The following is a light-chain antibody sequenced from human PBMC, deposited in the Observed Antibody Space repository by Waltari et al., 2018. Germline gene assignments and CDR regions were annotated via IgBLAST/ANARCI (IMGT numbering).Light chain of an antibody. CDR1: SGHSSNV. CDR3: QTGGHGTWV. J-gene: IGLJ3*02. CDR2: VNSDGSH. V-gene: IGLV4-69*02. Sequence: QLVLTQSPSASASLGASVKLTCTLSSGHSSNVIAWHQQHPQNGPRYLMKVNSDGSHSKGDESPDRFAGSSSGAERYLTISSLQSEDEADYYCQTGGHGTWVFGGGTKLTVL.